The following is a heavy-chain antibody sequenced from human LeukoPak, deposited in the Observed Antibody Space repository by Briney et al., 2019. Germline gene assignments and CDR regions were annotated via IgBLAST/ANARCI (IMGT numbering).Heavy chain of an antibody. CDR2: IYSGGST. V-gene: IGHV3-66*02. Sequence: GGSLRLSCAASGFTVSSNYMSWVRQAPGKGLEWVSVIYSGGSTYYADSVKGRFTISRDNSKNTLYLQMNSLRAEDTAVYYCAKEYGDYLYYFDYWGQGTLVTVSS. CDR3: AKEYGDYLYYFDY. CDR1: GFTVSSNY. J-gene: IGHJ4*02. D-gene: IGHD4-17*01.